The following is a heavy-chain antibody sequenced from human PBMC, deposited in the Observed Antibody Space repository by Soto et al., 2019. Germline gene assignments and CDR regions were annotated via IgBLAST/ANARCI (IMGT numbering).Heavy chain of an antibody. CDR1: GYTFTSYG. CDR3: ARDCSGGSCSDYFDY. CDR2: ISAYNGNT. V-gene: IGHV1-18*01. J-gene: IGHJ4*02. D-gene: IGHD2-15*01. Sequence: GASVKVSCKASGYTFTSYGISWVRQAPGQGLEWMGWISAYNGNTNYAQKLQGRVTMTTDTSTSTAYMELRSLRSDDTAVYYCARDCSGGSCSDYFDYWGQGTLVTVSS.